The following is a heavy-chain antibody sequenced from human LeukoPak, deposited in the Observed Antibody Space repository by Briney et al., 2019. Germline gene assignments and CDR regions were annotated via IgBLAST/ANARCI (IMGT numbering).Heavy chain of an antibody. Sequence: SETLSLTCAVYGGSFSDYSWSRIRQSPGKGLEWIGEINHSGRTYYNPSLKSRLTISVDTSNNQFSLKLTSVTAADTAVYYCARGLRFVRYFGLLLPHFDFWGQGTLVTVSS. CDR2: INHSGRT. J-gene: IGHJ4*02. CDR3: ARGLRFVRYFGLLLPHFDF. D-gene: IGHD3-9*01. CDR1: GGSFSDYS. V-gene: IGHV4-34*01.